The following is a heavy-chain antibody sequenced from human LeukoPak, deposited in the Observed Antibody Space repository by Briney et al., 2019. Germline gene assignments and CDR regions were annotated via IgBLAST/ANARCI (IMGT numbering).Heavy chain of an antibody. CDR2: IYHSGST. CDR3: ARSLTIDYYMDV. Sequence: SETLSLTCTVSGYSISSGYYWGWIRQPPGKGLEWIGSIYHSGSTNYNPSLKSRVTISVDTSKNQFSLKLSSVTAADTAVYYCARSLTIDYYMDVWGKGTTVTISS. D-gene: IGHD3-3*01. CDR1: GYSISSGYY. J-gene: IGHJ6*03. V-gene: IGHV4-38-2*02.